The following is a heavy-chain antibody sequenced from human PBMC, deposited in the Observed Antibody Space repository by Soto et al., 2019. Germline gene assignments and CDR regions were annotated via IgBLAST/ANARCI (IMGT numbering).Heavy chain of an antibody. J-gene: IGHJ5*02. Sequence: EVQLVESGGGLVQPGGSLRLSCAASGFTFSSYDMHWVRQATGKGLEWVSAIGTAGDTYYPGSVKGRFTISRENAKNYLYLQMNSMRAVDTAVYYCARGGMYCSSTSCYPGWFDPWGQGTLVTVSS. CDR3: ARGGMYCSSTSCYPGWFDP. V-gene: IGHV3-13*01. D-gene: IGHD2-2*01. CDR1: GFTFSSYD. CDR2: IGTAGDT.